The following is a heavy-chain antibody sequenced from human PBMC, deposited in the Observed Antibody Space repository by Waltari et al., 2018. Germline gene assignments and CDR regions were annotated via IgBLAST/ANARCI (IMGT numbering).Heavy chain of an antibody. J-gene: IGHJ3*02. CDR3: AKDSQSGPNSSGGSCAMAFDI. Sequence: EVQLVESGGGLVQPGRSLRLSCAASGFTFDDYAMHWVRQAPGKGLEWVSGISWNSGRIGYADSVKGRFTNSRDNAKNSLYLQMNSLRAEDTALYYCAKDSQSGPNSSGGSCAMAFDIWGQGTMVTVSS. CDR1: GFTFDDYA. D-gene: IGHD2-15*01. V-gene: IGHV3-9*01. CDR2: ISWNSGRI.